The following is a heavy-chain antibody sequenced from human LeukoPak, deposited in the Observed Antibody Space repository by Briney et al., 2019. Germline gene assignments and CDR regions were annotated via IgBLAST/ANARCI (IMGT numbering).Heavy chain of an antibody. V-gene: IGHV3-43*02. CDR2: ISADGGST. D-gene: IGHD6-13*01. J-gene: IGHJ4*02. CDR1: GFNFDAYA. Sequence: GSLRLSCAASGFNFDAYAMHWVRQAPGKGLQWISLISADGGSTYYADSVKGRFTISRDNSRNSLYLQMNSLTTEDTAFYYCAKDKAGTIVWYGRWAIGLFDYWGQGTLLTVSS. CDR3: AKDKAGTIVWYGRWAIGLFDY.